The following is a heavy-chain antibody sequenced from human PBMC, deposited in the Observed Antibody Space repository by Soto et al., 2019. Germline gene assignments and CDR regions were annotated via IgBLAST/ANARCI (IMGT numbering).Heavy chain of an antibody. CDR2: IIPIFGTA. CDR1: GGTFSSYA. V-gene: IGHV1-69*06. J-gene: IGHJ6*02. Sequence: ASVKVSCKASGGTFSSYAISWVRQAPGQGLEWMGGIIPIFGTANYAQKFQGRVTITADKSTSTAYMELSSLRSEDTAVYYCARVAARPFYYYYGMDVWGQGTTVTVYS. CDR3: ARVAARPFYYYYGMDV. D-gene: IGHD6-6*01.